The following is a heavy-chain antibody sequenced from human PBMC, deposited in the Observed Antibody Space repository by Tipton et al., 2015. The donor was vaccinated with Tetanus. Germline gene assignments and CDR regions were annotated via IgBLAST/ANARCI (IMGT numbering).Heavy chain of an antibody. D-gene: IGHD5-24*01. V-gene: IGHV4-39*07. CDR1: GGSLSISNFY. J-gene: IGHJ4*02. CDR3: ARGDGSTLHY. CDR2: IYYSGST. Sequence: TLSLTCTVSGGSLSISNFYWDWIRQPPGKGLEWIGTIYYSGSTYYNPSLKSRVTMSVDTSKNQFSLNLSSVTAADTAVYYCARGDGSTLHYWGQGTLVTASS.